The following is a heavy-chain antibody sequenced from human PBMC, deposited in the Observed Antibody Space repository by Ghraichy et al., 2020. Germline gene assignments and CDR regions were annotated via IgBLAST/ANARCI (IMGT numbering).Heavy chain of an antibody. Sequence: SETLSLTCAVYGGSFSGYYWSWIRQPPGKGLEWIGEINHSGSTNYNPSLKSRVTISVDTSKNQFSLKLSSVTAADTAVYYCARGHSSSPTGYYYYYYMNVWGKGTTVTVSS. V-gene: IGHV4-34*01. J-gene: IGHJ6*03. CDR1: GGSFSGYY. D-gene: IGHD6-13*01. CDR3: ARGHSSSPTGYYYYYYMNV. CDR2: INHSGST.